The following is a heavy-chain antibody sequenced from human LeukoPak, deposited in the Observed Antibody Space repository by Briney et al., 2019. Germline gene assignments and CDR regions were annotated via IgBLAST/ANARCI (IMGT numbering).Heavy chain of an antibody. D-gene: IGHD2-8*01. V-gene: IGHV1-2*02. CDR1: GYTFTSYD. CDR2: INPNSGGT. J-gene: IGHJ6*02. Sequence: GASVKVSCKASGYTFTSYDINWVRQAPGQGLEWMGWINPNSGGTNYAQKFQGRVTMTRDTSISTAYMELSRLRSDDTAAYYCARRMKMTSYYYGMDVWGQGTTVTVSS. CDR3: ARRMKMTSYYYGMDV.